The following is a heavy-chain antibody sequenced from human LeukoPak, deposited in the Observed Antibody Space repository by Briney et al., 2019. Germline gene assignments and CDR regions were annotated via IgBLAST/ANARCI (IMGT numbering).Heavy chain of an antibody. CDR2: INPNSGGT. D-gene: IGHD3-22*01. CDR1: GYTFTGYY. CDR3: AREANYFDTTAYLNF. V-gene: IGHV1-2*02. Sequence: ASVKVSCKASGYTFTGYYMHWVRQAPGQGLEWMGWINPNSGGTNYAQKFHGRVTMTRDTPIGTAYMDLGRLTSDDTALYYCAREANYFDTTAYLNFWGQGTLVTVSS. J-gene: IGHJ4*02.